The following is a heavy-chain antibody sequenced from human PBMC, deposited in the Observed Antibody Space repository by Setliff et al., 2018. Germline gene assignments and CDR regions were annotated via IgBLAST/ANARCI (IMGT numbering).Heavy chain of an antibody. V-gene: IGHV4-34*01. D-gene: IGHD5-18*01. J-gene: IGHJ3*02. CDR2: INHRGNT. Sequence: LSLTCAVYGGSFSDYYWSWIRQSPGKGLEWIGEINHRGNTNYNPSLKSRVTMSVDTSKNQFSLKLRTMTAADTAVYYCARERGYSYGDDAFDIWGQGTMVTVSS. CDR3: ARERGYSYGDDAFDI. CDR1: GGSFSDYY.